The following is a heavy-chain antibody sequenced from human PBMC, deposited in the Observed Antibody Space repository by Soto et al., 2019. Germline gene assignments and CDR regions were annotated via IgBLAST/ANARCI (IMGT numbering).Heavy chain of an antibody. CDR3: ATMGTPATGLYYFDY. J-gene: IGHJ4*02. CDR2: IYHSGTT. V-gene: IGHV4-30-2*05. CDR1: GGSISSGDYS. D-gene: IGHD5-18*01. Sequence: PSETLSLTCAVSGGSISSGDYSWSWIRHPPGRGLEWIGYIYHSGTTYYKPSLKSRVAISVDKSKNQFSLNLSFVTAADTAVYYCATMGTPATGLYYFDYWGQGTLVTVSS.